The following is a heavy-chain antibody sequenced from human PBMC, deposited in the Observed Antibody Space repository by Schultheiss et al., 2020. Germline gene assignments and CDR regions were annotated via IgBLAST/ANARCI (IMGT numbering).Heavy chain of an antibody. CDR1: GFTFSSYD. V-gene: IGHV3-13*01. CDR2: IGTAGDT. Sequence: GGSLRLSCAASGFTFSSYDMHWVRQATGKGLEWVSAIGTAGDTYYPGSVKGRFTISRENAKNSLYLQMNSLRAGDTAVYYCARGLLWFNYYFDYCGQGTLGNVYS. J-gene: IGHJ4*02. D-gene: IGHD3-10*01. CDR3: ARGLLWFNYYFDY.